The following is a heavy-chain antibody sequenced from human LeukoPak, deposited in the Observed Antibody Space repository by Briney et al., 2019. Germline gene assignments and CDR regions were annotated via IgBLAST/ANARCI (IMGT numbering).Heavy chain of an antibody. CDR3: ASFSGSYFDY. CDR1: GGSISSYY. J-gene: IGHJ4*02. CDR2: IYHSGST. D-gene: IGHD1-26*01. V-gene: IGHV4-59*12. Sequence: SETLSLTCTVSGGSISSYYWSWIRQPPGKGLEWIGYIYHSGSTYYNPSLKSRVTISVDRSKNQFSLKLSSVTAADTAVYYCASFSGSYFDYWGQGTLVTVSS.